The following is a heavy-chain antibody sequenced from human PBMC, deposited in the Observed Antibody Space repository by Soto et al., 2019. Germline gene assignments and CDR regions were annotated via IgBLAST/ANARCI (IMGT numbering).Heavy chain of an antibody. D-gene: IGHD6-6*01. V-gene: IGHV3-30*03. J-gene: IGHJ5*02. CDR2: ISYDGTIE. CDR3: AREASVAALNWFDP. CDR1: GFTFSSYG. Sequence: RRLSCAASGFTFSSYGMHWVRQAPGKGLEWVAVISYDGTIEHYADSVKGRFTVSRDNSKNTVYLQMDSLTPEDTGVYYCAREASVAALNWFDPWGQGTLVTVSS.